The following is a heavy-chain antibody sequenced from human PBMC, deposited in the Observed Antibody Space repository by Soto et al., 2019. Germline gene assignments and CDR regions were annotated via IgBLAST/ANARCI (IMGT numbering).Heavy chain of an antibody. V-gene: IGHV3-23*01. CDR3: AKDSGSSSLKEYYYYYYGMDV. CDR2: ISGRGGST. J-gene: IGHJ6*02. CDR1: GFTFSSYA. Sequence: GGSLRLSCAASGFTFSSYAMSWVRQAPGKGLEWVSAISGRGGSTYYADSVKGRFTISRDNSKNTLYLQMNSLRAEDTAVYYCAKDSGSSSLKEYYYYYYGMDVWGQGTTVTVSS. D-gene: IGHD6-6*01.